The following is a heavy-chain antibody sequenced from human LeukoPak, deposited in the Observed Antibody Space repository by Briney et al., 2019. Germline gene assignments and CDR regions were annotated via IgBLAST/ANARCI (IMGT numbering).Heavy chain of an antibody. D-gene: IGHD3-10*01. CDR3: ARGPNYNGGNMDV. CDR2: MNHNSGGT. J-gene: IGHJ6*03. Sequence: VASVEVLYNASGYPLTRQYNHWASQATGQGREVMGWMNHNSGGTGYAQKFQDRVIMTRNTSISTVSMELSRLRSDDTAVYYCARGPNYNGGNMDVWGKGTMVTVSS. CDR1: GYPLTRQY. V-gene: IGHV1-8*01.